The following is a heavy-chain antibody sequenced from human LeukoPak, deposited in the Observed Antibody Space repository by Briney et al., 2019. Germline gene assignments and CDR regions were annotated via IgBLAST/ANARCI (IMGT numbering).Heavy chain of an antibody. CDR2: IKQDGSEK. J-gene: IGHJ5*02. CDR1: GFTFSSYW. Sequence: GGSLRLSCAASGFTFSSYWMSWVRQAPGKGLEWVANIKQDGSEKYYVDSVKGRFTISRDNAKNSLYLQMNSLRAEDTAVYYCARPPTGSSVWFDPWDQGTLVTVSS. D-gene: IGHD1-14*01. V-gene: IGHV3-7*01. CDR3: ARPPTGSSVWFDP.